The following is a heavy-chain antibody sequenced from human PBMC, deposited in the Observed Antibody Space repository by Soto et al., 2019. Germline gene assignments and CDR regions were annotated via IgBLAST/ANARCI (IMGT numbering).Heavy chain of an antibody. CDR2: ISSSGSS. CDR3: ARRAYCGADCYSVYFDS. Sequence: QVQLQESGPGLVKPSQTLPLTCIVSGGSVSSSDYYWTWIRQPPGKGQEWIGYISSSGSSSYNPYLKRRVTLLVDMSKYQFSLRLRSVTAADTAMYYCARRAYCGADCYSVYFDSWGQGTLVTVSA. V-gene: IGHV4-30-4*01. D-gene: IGHD2-21*02. J-gene: IGHJ4*02. CDR1: GGSVSSSDYY.